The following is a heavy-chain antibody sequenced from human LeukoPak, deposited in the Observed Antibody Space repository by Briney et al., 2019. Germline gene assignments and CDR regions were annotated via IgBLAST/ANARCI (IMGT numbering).Heavy chain of an antibody. CDR1: GFIFRNYA. Sequence: QSGGYLRLSCAASGFIFRNYAMTWVRQAPGKGLEWVSAISSSGDKTSYADSVKGRFTISRDNSKNTVYLHMSSLRVEDTAVYSCARDWKCGCWGQGTLVTVS. D-gene: IGHD6-19*01. CDR2: ISSSGDKT. J-gene: IGHJ4*02. CDR3: ARDWKCGC. V-gene: IGHV3-23*01.